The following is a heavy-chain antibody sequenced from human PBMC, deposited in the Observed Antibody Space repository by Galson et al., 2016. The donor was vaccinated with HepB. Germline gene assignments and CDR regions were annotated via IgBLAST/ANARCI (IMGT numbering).Heavy chain of an antibody. D-gene: IGHD3-10*01. CDR3: AKDRGVTTAPG. Sequence: SLRLSCAASGFTFSSYAMSWVRQAPGKGLEWVSVISGSGGSTYYADSVKGRFTISRDNSKNTLYLQMNSLRAEDTAVYYCAKDRGVTTAPGWGQGTLVTVSS. CDR1: GFTFSSYA. J-gene: IGHJ4*02. V-gene: IGHV3-23*01. CDR2: ISGSGGST.